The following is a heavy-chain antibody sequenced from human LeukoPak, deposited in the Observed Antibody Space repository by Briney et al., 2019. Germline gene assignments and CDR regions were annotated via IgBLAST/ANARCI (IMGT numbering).Heavy chain of an antibody. D-gene: IGHD6-13*01. CDR1: GGSVSSGTYY. CDR2: IYYSGST. CDR3: ARGVSSSWYGDFDY. J-gene: IGHJ4*02. Sequence: SETLSLTCTVSGGSVSSGTYYWSWIRQPPGEGLEWIGYIYYSGSTNYNPSLKSRVTISVDTSKNQFSLKLSSVTAADTAVYYCARGVSSSWYGDFDYWGQGTLVTVSS. V-gene: IGHV4-61*01.